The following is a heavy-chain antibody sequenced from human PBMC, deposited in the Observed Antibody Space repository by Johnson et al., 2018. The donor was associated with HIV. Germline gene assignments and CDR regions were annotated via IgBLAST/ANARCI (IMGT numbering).Heavy chain of an antibody. CDR1: GFTFTNYA. CDR3: AITSRTDAFDI. D-gene: IGHD1-1*01. V-gene: IGHV3-30*03. J-gene: IGHJ3*02. Sequence: QVQLVESGGGVVQPGRSLRLSCAASGFTFTNYAMHWVRQAPGKGLEWVAVISYDGTNKYYADSVKGRFTISRDSSKNTLYLQMNSLRAEDTAVYYCAITSRTDAFDIWGQGTMVTVSS. CDR2: ISYDGTNK.